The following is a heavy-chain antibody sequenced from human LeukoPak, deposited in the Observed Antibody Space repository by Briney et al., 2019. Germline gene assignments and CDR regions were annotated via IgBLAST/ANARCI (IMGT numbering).Heavy chain of an antibody. J-gene: IGHJ3*01. Sequence: GGSLRLSCTASDFAFTSSGMSWVRQVPGTGLEWVSFISATGLSTYYADSVKGRFTVSRDNSKNTLYLQMNSLRAADTAVYYCGKLMRHMMEDVLDLWGQGTVVTVSS. CDR3: GKLMRHMMEDVLDL. CDR1: DFAFTSSG. D-gene: IGHD3-16*01. V-gene: IGHV3-23*01. CDR2: ISATGLST.